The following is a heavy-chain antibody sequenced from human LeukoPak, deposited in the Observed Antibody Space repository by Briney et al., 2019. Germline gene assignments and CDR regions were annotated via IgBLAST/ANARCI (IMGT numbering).Heavy chain of an antibody. CDR2: TYYRSKWYN. Sequence: SQTLSLTCAISGDSVSSNSAVWNWIRQSPSRGLEWLGRTYYRSKWYNDYAVSVKSRITINADTSKSQFFLQLNSVTPEDTAVYYCARGGYASIWNWGQGTLVTVSS. V-gene: IGHV6-1*01. CDR3: ARGGYASIWN. CDR1: GDSVSSNSAV. D-gene: IGHD2-2*01. J-gene: IGHJ4*02.